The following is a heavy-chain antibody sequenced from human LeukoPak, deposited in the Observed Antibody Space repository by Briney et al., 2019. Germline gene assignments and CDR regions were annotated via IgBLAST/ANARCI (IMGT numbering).Heavy chain of an antibody. J-gene: IGHJ5*02. V-gene: IGHV6-1*01. CDR3: ARRLTQYDCFDP. CDR1: GDSVSSNSVT. CDR2: TYYRSTWYN. D-gene: IGHD2-2*01. Sequence: SQTLSLACAISGDSVSSNSVTWNWIRQSPSRGLEWLGRTYYRSTWYNDYAVSVRGRITVNPDTSKNQFSLHLNPVTPEDTAVYYCARRLTQYDCFDPWGQGILVTVSS.